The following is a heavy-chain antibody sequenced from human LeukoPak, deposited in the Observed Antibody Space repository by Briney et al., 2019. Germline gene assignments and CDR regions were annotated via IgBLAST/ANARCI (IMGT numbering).Heavy chain of an antibody. CDR2: IYPGDSDS. V-gene: IGHV5-51*01. CDR1: GSPFTNYW. CDR3: VRESGYSSGWYPY. J-gene: IGHJ4*02. Sequence: GEALKISCKGSGSPFTNYWIAWGRQMAGKGLEGMGMIYPGDSDSRYSPSFQGQVTFSADKSISPVYLQWSSLKASDSAVYYCVRESGYSSGWYPYWGQGTLVTVSS. D-gene: IGHD6-19*01.